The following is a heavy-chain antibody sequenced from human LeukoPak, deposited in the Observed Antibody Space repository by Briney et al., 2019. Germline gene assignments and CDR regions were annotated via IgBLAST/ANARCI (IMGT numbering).Heavy chain of an antibody. Sequence: SETLSLTCTVSGGSISSGSYYWSWIRQPAGKGLEWIGRIYTSGSTNYNPSLKSRVTISVDTSKNQFSLKLSSVTAADTAVYYCARGPPLVVVPAAMAFDYWGQGTLVTVSS. CDR1: GGSISSGSYY. V-gene: IGHV4-61*02. CDR3: ARGPPLVVVPAAMAFDY. J-gene: IGHJ4*02. D-gene: IGHD2-2*01. CDR2: IYTSGST.